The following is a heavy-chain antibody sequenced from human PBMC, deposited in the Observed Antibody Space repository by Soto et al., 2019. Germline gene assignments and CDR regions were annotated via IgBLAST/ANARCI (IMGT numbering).Heavy chain of an antibody. Sequence: SQTLSLTCAISGDSVYSNSAAWNWIRQSPSRGLEWLGRTYYRSKWYNDYAVSVKSRITINPDASKNQFSLQLNSVTPEDTAVYYCVREREYYDILTGYSPDAFDIWGQGTMVTVSS. CDR2: TYYRSKWYN. V-gene: IGHV6-1*01. CDR1: GDSVYSNSAA. CDR3: VREREYYDILTGYSPDAFDI. J-gene: IGHJ3*02. D-gene: IGHD3-9*01.